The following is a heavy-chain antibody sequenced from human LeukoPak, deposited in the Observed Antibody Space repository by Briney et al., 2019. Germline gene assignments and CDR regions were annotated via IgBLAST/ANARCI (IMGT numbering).Heavy chain of an antibody. CDR3: ARDPYSSSPSEMVDY. V-gene: IGHV3-74*01. D-gene: IGHD6-13*01. CDR2: INSDGSST. CDR1: GFTFSSYW. J-gene: IGHJ4*02. Sequence: GGSVRLSCAASGFTFSSYWTHWVRQAPGKGLVWVSRINSDGSSTTYADSVKGRFTISRDNAKNTLYLQMNSLRVEDTAVYYCARDPYSSSPSEMVDYWGQGTLVTVSS.